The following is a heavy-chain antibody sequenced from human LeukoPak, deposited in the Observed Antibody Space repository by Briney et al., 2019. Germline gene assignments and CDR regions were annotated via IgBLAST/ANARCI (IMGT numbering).Heavy chain of an antibody. Sequence: ASVKVSCKASGYTFTGYYMHWVRQAPGQGLEWMGWINPNSGGTNYAQKFQGRVTTTRDTSISTAYMELSRLRSDDTAVYYCARQVVVVPAAMFYYYYMDVWGKGTTVTVSS. J-gene: IGHJ6*03. D-gene: IGHD2-2*01. CDR1: GYTFTGYY. CDR2: INPNSGGT. V-gene: IGHV1-2*02. CDR3: ARQVVVVPAAMFYYYYMDV.